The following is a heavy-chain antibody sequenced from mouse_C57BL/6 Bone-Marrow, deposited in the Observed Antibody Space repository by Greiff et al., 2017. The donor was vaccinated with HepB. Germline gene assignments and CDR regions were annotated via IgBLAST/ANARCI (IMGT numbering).Heavy chain of an antibody. V-gene: IGHV1-53*01. D-gene: IGHD1-1*01. J-gene: IGHJ4*01. CDR3: ARQGPYYSGSRAMEY. CDR2: INPSNGGT. Sequence: VQLQQPGTELVKPGASVKLSCKASGYTFTSYWMHWVKQRPGQGLEWIGNINPSNGGTNYNEKFKSKATLTVDKSSSTAYMQLSSLTSEDSAVYYCARQGPYYSGSRAMEYWGQGTSVTVSA. CDR1: GYTFTSYW.